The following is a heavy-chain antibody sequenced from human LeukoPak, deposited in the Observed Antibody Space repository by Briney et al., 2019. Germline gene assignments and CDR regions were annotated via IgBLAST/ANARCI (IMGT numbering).Heavy chain of an antibody. CDR2: IYYSGST. V-gene: IGHV4-34*01. D-gene: IGHD4-17*01. CDR3: ARLRGDYDYYYYYYMDV. J-gene: IGHJ6*03. CDR1: GGSFSGYY. Sequence: SETLSLTCAVYGGSFSGYYWSWIRQPPGKGLEWIGSIYYSGSTYYNPSLKSRVTISVDTSKNQFSLKLSSVTAADTAVYYCARLRGDYDYYYYYYMDVWGKGTTVTISS.